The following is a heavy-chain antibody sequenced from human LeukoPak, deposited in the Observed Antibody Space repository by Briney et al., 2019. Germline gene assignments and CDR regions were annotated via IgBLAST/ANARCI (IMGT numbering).Heavy chain of an antibody. Sequence: GGSLRLSCAASGFTFSSFGMHWVRQAPRKGLEWVAVIWYDASNKYYADSVKGRFTISRENSKNTLFLQMNSLRDHDTAVYYCVRGVGVSRFNYFDPWGQGTLVIVSS. CDR2: IWYDASNK. D-gene: IGHD6-13*01. CDR3: VRGVGVSRFNYFDP. V-gene: IGHV3-33*01. CDR1: GFTFSSFG. J-gene: IGHJ5*02.